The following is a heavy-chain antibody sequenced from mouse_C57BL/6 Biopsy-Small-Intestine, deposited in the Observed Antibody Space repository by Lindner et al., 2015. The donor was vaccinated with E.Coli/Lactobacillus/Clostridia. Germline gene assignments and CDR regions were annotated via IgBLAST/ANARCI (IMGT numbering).Heavy chain of an antibody. Sequence: VQLQESGPELVKPGASVKISCKASGYAFSSSWMNWVKQRPGKGLEWIGRIYPGDGDTTYNGKFKDRATLTVDTSSSTASMELRSLTSEDSAVYFCARAEDIVTTYYAMDYWGQGTSVTVSS. CDR3: ARAEDIVTTYYAMDY. CDR2: IYPGDGDT. CDR1: GYAFSSSW. D-gene: IGHD2-5*01. J-gene: IGHJ4*01. V-gene: IGHV1-82*01.